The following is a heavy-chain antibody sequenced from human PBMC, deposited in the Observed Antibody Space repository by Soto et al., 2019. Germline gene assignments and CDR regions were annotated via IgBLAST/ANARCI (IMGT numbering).Heavy chain of an antibody. Sequence: QLQLQESGPGLVKPSETLSLTCAVSGASISSGSSYWGWLRQPPGKGLEWIAKINFSGSTYYNPSLKSRVTLSVDTSQKHFSLKLSSVTAADTAVYYCARHVMTGPYNYYCSGLDVWGQGTPVKVSS. V-gene: IGHV4-39*01. CDR3: ARHVMTGPYNYYCSGLDV. J-gene: IGHJ6*02. D-gene: IGHD3-9*01. CDR2: INFSGST. CDR1: GASISSGSSY.